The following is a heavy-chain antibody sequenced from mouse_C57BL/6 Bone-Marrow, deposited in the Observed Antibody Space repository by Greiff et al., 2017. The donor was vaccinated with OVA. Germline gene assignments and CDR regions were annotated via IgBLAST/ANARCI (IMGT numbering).Heavy chain of an antibody. CDR2: ISSGGSYT. V-gene: IGHV5-6*01. CDR3: ARHRRDELLSEGFDY. Sequence: EVQLVESGGDLVKPGGSLKLSCAASGFTFSSYGMSWVRQTPDKRLEWVATISSGGSYTYYPDSVKGRFTISRDNAKNTLYLQMSSLKSEDTAMYYCARHRRDELLSEGFDYWGQGTTLTVSS. D-gene: IGHD2-1*01. J-gene: IGHJ2*01. CDR1: GFTFSSYG.